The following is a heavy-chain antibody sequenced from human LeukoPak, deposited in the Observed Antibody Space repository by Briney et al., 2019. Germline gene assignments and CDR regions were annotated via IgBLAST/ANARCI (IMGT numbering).Heavy chain of an antibody. Sequence: SGPTLVHPTQTLTLTCTFSGFSLSTSGVGVGWIRQPPAKALEWLALIYWNDDKPYSPSLKSRLTITKDTSKNQVVLTMTNMDPVDTATYYCAHIPTVTTFDYWGQGTLVTVSS. V-gene: IGHV2-5*01. D-gene: IGHD4-17*01. J-gene: IGHJ4*02. CDR2: IYWNDDK. CDR3: AHIPTVTTFDY. CDR1: GFSLSTSGVG.